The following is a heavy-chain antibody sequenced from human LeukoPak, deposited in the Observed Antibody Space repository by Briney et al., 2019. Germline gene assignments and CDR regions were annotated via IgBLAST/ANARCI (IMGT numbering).Heavy chain of an antibody. D-gene: IGHD3-3*01. V-gene: IGHV1-18*01. Sequence: GASVKVSCTASGYTFTSYGISWVRQAPGQGLEWMGWISAYNGNTNYAQKLQGRVTMTTDTSTSTAYMELRSLRSDDTAVYYCARVVANREYDFWEGYYYYMDVWGKGTTVTVSS. CDR1: GYTFTSYG. CDR3: ARVVANREYDFWEGYYYYMDV. CDR2: ISAYNGNT. J-gene: IGHJ6*03.